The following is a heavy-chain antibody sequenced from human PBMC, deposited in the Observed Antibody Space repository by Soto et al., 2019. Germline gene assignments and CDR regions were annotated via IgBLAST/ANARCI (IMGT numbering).Heavy chain of an antibody. CDR2: VYPSDSDV. V-gene: IGHV5-51*01. CDR3: ARQIFGVVKNGMDV. D-gene: IGHD3-3*01. Sequence: WESLTISCQGTGYRFSISWIGWVRQKPGKGLEWLGNVYPSDSDVRYSPAFEGQVTISADKSISTAYLQWSSLKASDTAMYYCARQIFGVVKNGMDVWGQGTTVTVSS. J-gene: IGHJ6*02. CDR1: GYRFSISW.